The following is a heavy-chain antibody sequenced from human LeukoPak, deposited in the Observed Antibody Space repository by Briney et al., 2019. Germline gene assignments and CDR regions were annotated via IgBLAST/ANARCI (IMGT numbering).Heavy chain of an antibody. V-gene: IGHV3-11*01. CDR3: ARGHYSDFWRGSPDFDY. D-gene: IGHD3-3*01. Sequence: GGSLRLSRAASGFTFSDYYMSWIRQAPGKGLEWVSYISSSGSTIYYADSVKGRFTISRDNAKNSLYLQMNSLRAEDTAVYYCARGHYSDFWRGSPDFDYWGQGTLVTVSS. CDR1: GFTFSDYY. CDR2: ISSSGSTI. J-gene: IGHJ4*02.